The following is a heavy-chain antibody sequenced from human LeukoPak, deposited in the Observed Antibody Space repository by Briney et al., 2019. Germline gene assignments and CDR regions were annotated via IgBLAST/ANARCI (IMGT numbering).Heavy chain of an antibody. CDR3: ARLNRRYCSGGSCYSYYFDY. V-gene: IGHV4-34*01. Sequence: PSETLSLTCAVYGGSFSGYYWSWIRQPPGKGLEWIGEINHSGSTNYNPSLKSRVTISVDTSKNQFSLKLSSGTAADTAVYYCARLNRRYCSGGSCYSYYFDYWGQGTLVTVSS. CDR1: GGSFSGYY. J-gene: IGHJ4*02. CDR2: INHSGST. D-gene: IGHD2-15*01.